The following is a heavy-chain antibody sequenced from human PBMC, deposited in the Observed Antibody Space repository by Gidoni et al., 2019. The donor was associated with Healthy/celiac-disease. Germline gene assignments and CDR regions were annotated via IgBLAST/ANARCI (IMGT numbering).Heavy chain of an antibody. V-gene: IGHV1-18*01. CDR2: ISAYNGNT. J-gene: IGHJ4*02. D-gene: IGHD3-16*02. CDR3: ARDGGLIWVWGSYRYGGYFDY. CDR1: GYTFTSDG. Sequence: QVQLVQSGAEVKKPGASVKVSCKASGYTFTSDGISWVRQAPGQGLEWMGWISAYNGNTNYAQKLQGRVTMTTDTSTSTAYMELRSLRSDDTAVYYCARDGGLIWVWGSYRYGGYFDYWGQGTLVTVSS.